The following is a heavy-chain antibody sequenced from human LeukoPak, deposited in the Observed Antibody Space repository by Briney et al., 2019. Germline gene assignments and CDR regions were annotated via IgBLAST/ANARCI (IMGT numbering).Heavy chain of an antibody. V-gene: IGHV4-31*03. D-gene: IGHD3-16*02. CDR1: GGSINSGGYY. CDR3: SRGSSYRRPNWFDP. Sequence: RPSQTLSLTCTVSGGSINSGGYYWSWIRQHPGKGLEWIGYLYYSGSTYYNPSLESRVTISVDTSKNHFSLKLSSVTAADTAVYYCSRGSSYRRPNWFDPWGRGTLVTVSS. J-gene: IGHJ5*02. CDR2: LYYSGST.